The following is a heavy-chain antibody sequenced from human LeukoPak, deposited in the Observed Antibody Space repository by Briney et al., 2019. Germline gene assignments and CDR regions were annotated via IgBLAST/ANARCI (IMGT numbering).Heavy chain of an antibody. CDR3: ARRNAYYYDSSEDYYFDY. D-gene: IGHD3-22*01. Sequence: ASVKVSCKASGGTFSSYAISWVRQAPGQGLEWMGRIIPILGIANYAQRFQGRVTITADKSTSTAYMEPSSLRSEDTAVYYCARRNAYYYDSSEDYYFDYWGQGTLVTVSS. V-gene: IGHV1-69*04. CDR2: IIPILGIA. CDR1: GGTFSSYA. J-gene: IGHJ4*02.